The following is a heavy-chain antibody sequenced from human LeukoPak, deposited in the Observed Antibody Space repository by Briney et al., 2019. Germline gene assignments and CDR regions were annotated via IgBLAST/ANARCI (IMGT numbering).Heavy chain of an antibody. J-gene: IGHJ4*02. Sequence: GGSLRLSCAASGFTFSSYWMSWVRQAPGKGLEWVANIKQDGSEKYYVDSVKGRFTISRDNAKNTLYLQMDSLRAEDTAVYCCARDLNRRVFTDYWGQGTLVTVSS. CDR3: ARDLNRRVFTDY. CDR1: GFTFSSYW. V-gene: IGHV3-7*04. CDR2: IKQDGSEK.